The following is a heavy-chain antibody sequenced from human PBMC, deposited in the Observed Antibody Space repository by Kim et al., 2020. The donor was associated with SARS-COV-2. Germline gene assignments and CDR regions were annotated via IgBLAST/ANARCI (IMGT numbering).Heavy chain of an antibody. J-gene: IGHJ6*02. V-gene: IGHV3-21*01. CDR3: ARGGRLMTNSYGMDV. D-gene: IGHD4-17*01. Sequence: ASVKGRLTISRDNAKNSLYLKMNSLSAGDTAVYYCARGGRLMTNSYGMDVWGQGTTVTVSS.